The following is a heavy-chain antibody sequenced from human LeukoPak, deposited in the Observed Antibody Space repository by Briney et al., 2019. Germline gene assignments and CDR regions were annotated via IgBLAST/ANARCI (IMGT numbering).Heavy chain of an antibody. J-gene: IGHJ6*04. CDR1: GFTFSSYE. V-gene: IGHV3-48*03. D-gene: IGHD3-10*02. Sequence: PGGSLRLSCAASGFTFSSYEMNWVRQAPGKGLEWVSYISSSGSTIFYADSVKGRFTISRDNAKNSLYLQMNSLRAEDTAVYYCAELGVTMIGGVWGKGTTVTISS. CDR2: ISSSGSTI. CDR3: AELGVTMIGGV.